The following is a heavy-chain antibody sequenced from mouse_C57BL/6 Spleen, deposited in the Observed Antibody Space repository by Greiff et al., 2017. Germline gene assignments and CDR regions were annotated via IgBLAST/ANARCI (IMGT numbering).Heavy chain of an antibody. V-gene: IGHV12-3*01. J-gene: IGHJ1*03. CDR2: ITHSGET. CDR3: AGDRDGYYYFDV. CDR1: GFPITSGYY. D-gene: IGHD2-3*01. Sequence: KLMESGPGLVKPSQSLFLTCSITGFPITSGYYWIWIRQSPVKPLEWMGYITHSGETFYNPSLQSPISITRETSKNQFFLQLNSVTTEDTAMYYCAGDRDGYYYFDVWGTGTTVTVSS.